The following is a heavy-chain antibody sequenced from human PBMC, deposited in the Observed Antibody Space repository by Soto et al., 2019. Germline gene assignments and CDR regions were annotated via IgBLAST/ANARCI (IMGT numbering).Heavy chain of an antibody. D-gene: IGHD2-2*01. Sequence: KTSETLSLTCAVYGGSFSGYYWSWIRQPPGKGLEWIGEINHSGSTNYNPSLKSRVTISVDTSKNQFSLKLSSVTAADTAVYYCARGWYQLLDIDYWGQGTLVTVSS. V-gene: IGHV4-34*01. CDR3: ARGWYQLLDIDY. J-gene: IGHJ4*02. CDR1: GGSFSGYY. CDR2: INHSGST.